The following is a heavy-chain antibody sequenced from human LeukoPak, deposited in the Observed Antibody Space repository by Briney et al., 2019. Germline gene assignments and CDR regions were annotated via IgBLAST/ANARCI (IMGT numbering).Heavy chain of an antibody. CDR2: INPNSGGT. CDR3: ARDPESLRWYDSSGIATLDY. D-gene: IGHD3-22*01. V-gene: IGHV1-2*02. J-gene: IGHJ4*02. CDR1: GYTFTGYY. Sequence: GASVKVSCKASGYTFTGYYMHWVRQAPGQGLEWMGWINPNSGGTNYAQKFQGRVTMTRDTSISTAYMELSRLRSDDTAVYYCARDPESLRWYDSSGIATLDYWGQGTLVTVSS.